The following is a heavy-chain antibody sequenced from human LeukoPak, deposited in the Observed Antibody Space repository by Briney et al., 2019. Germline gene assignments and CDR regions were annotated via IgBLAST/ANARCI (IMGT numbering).Heavy chain of an antibody. CDR1: GYSISSGYY. D-gene: IGHD2-15*01. CDR2: IYYSGST. Sequence: SETLSLTCTVSGYSISSGYYWGWIRQPPGKGLEWIGSIYYSGSTYYNPSLKSRVTISVDTSKNQFSLKLSSVTAADTAVYYCARERIRGSPNWFDPWGQGTLVTVSS. J-gene: IGHJ5*02. V-gene: IGHV4-38-2*02. CDR3: ARERIRGSPNWFDP.